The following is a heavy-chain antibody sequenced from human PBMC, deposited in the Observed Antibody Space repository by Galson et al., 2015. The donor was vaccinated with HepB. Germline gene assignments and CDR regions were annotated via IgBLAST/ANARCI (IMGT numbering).Heavy chain of an antibody. D-gene: IGHD3-22*01. CDR3: AKQNRSGWSES. J-gene: IGHJ5*01. Sequence: LEWVSEISGSGGSTHYADSVKGRFTISSDSSKNTLFLQMSSLRVEDTAVYYCAKQNRSGWSESWGQGTQVTVSS. V-gene: IGHV3-23*01. CDR2: ISGSGGST.